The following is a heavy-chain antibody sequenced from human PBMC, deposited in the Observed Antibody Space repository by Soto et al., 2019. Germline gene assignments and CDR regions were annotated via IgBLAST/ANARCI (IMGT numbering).Heavy chain of an antibody. CDR2: IYYSGST. V-gene: IGHV4-31*03. CDR1: GGSISSGGYY. CDR3: ARGVTYYYGSGSYFDY. Sequence: SETLSLTCTVSGGSISSGGYYWSWIRQHPGKGLEWIGYIYYSGSTYYNPSLKSRVTISVDTSKNQFSLKLSSVTAADTAVYYCARGVTYYYGSGSYFDYWGQGTLVTVSS. J-gene: IGHJ4*02. D-gene: IGHD3-10*01.